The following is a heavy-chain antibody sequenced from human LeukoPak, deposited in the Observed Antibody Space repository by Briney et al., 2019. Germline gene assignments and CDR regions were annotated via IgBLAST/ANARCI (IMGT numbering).Heavy chain of an antibody. CDR1: GGSISSSSYY. CDR2: IYYSGST. V-gene: IGHV4-39*01. D-gene: IGHD3-9*01. CDR3: ARDLNYDILTGSQGAFDI. Sequence: PSETLPLTCTVSGGSISSSSYYWGWLRQPPGKGLEWIGCIYYSGSTYYNPSLKSRVTISVDTSKNQFSLKLSSVTAAETAVYYCARDLNYDILTGSQGAFDIWGQGTMVTVSS. J-gene: IGHJ3*02.